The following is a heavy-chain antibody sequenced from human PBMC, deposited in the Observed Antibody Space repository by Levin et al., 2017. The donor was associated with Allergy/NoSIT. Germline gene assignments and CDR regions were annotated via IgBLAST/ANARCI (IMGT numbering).Heavy chain of an antibody. CDR2: IKSKTDGGTT. D-gene: IGHD3-16*02. J-gene: IGHJ4*02. CDR1: GFTFSNAW. V-gene: IGHV3-15*01. CDR3: TTDPYIVLGPYYFDY. Sequence: PSETLSLTCAASGFTFSNAWMSWVRQAPGKGLEWVGRIKSKTDGGTTDYAAPVKGRFTISRDDSKNTLYLQMNSLKTEDTAVYYCTTDPYIVLGPYYFDYWGQGTLVTVSS.